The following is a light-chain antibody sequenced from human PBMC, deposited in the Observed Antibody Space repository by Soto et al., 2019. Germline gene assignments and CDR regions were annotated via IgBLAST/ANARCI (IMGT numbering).Light chain of an antibody. V-gene: IGKV3D-7*01. CDR1: QSVSSSY. CDR2: GAS. Sequence: EIVMTQSPATLSLSPGERATLSCRASQSVSSSYLSCYQQKPGQAPRLLIYGASTRATGIPARFSGSGSGTDFTLTISSLQPEDFAVYYCQQDYHSLTFGGGTKV. J-gene: IGKJ4*01. CDR3: QQDYHSLT.